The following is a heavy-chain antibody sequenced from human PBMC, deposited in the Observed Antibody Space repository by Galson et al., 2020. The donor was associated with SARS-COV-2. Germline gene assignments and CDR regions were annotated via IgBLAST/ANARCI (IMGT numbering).Heavy chain of an antibody. Sequence: SVKVSCKASGGTFSSYAISWVRQAPGQGLEWMGGIIPIFGTANYAQKFQGRVTITADESTSTAYMELSSLRSEDTAVYYCARDPAYHSSGWYPPWYFDLWGRGTLVTVSS. CDR3: ARDPAYHSSGWYPPWYFDL. CDR1: GGTFSSYA. J-gene: IGHJ2*01. D-gene: IGHD6-19*01. CDR2: IIPIFGTA. V-gene: IGHV1-69*13.